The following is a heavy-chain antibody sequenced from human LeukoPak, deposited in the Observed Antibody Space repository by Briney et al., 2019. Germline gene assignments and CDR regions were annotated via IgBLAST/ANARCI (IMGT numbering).Heavy chain of an antibody. CDR1: GYSISSGYY. CDR3: ARAFCVGECFVLHIFFDS. V-gene: IGHV4-38-2*02. Sequence: PSETLSLTCTVSGYSISSGYYWGWLRQPPGKGLEWIGSIYHSGSTYYNPSLKSQVTISVDTSKNHFSLNLRSMQASDTAVYYCARAFCVGECFVLHIFFDSWGQGTLVTVSS. D-gene: IGHD2-21*01. CDR2: IYHSGST. J-gene: IGHJ4*02.